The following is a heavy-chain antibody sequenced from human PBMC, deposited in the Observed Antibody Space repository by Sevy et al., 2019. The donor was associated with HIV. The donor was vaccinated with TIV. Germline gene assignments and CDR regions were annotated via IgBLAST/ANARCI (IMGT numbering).Heavy chain of an antibody. D-gene: IGHD5-12*01. V-gene: IGHV4-61*02. CDR2: IYTSGDT. Sequence: SETLSLTCTVSGGSISRGSYYWSWIRQPAGKGLEWIGRIYTSGDTNYNTSLKSRVTISVDTSKNLFSLKLTSVTAADTALYFCARGFSGSPDAFDIWGQGTMVTVS. CDR3: ARGFSGSPDAFDI. J-gene: IGHJ3*02. CDR1: GGSISRGSYY.